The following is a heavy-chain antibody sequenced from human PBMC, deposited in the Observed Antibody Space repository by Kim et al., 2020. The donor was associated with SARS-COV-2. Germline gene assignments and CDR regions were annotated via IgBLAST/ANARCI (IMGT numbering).Heavy chain of an antibody. Sequence: SYNPTLKSRVTILVDTSKNRFALELGSVTAADTAVYDCARTHYYGRTNFGYWGQGTLVTVSS. CDR3: ARTHYYGRTNFGY. J-gene: IGHJ4*02. D-gene: IGHD3-10*01. V-gene: IGHV4-61*03.